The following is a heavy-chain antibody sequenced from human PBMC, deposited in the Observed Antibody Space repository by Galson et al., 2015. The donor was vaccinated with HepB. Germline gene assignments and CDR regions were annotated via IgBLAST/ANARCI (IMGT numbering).Heavy chain of an antibody. CDR1: GDTFSSYS. Sequence: SVKVSCKASGDTFSSYSISWVRQAPGQGLEWMGGIIPIFGTANYAQNFQGRVTITADESTSTAYMELSSLRSDDTAVYYCARVSPDYYDSSVYYYFDYWGQGTLVTVSS. V-gene: IGHV1-69*13. D-gene: IGHD3-22*01. J-gene: IGHJ4*02. CDR3: ARVSPDYYDSSVYYYFDY. CDR2: IIPIFGTA.